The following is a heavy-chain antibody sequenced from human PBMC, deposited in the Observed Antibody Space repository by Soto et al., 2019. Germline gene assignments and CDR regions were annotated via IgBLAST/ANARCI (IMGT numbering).Heavy chain of an antibody. V-gene: IGHV4-31*03. J-gene: IGHJ5*02. D-gene: IGHD3-16*01. CDR3: ASSGAREGDWFDP. CDR2: VYYSGIT. Sequence: QVQLQESGPRLVQPSQTLSLTCTVSGGPIRRRGYYWSWIRQHPGQGLEWIGFVYYSGITDYNPSLKSRVTISADTSKNQLSLNLRSVTAADTAVYYCASSGAREGDWFDPWGQGTLVTVSS. CDR1: GGPIRRRGYY.